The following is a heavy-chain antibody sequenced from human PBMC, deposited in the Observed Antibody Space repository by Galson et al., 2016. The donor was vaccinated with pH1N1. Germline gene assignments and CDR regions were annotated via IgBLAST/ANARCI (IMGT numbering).Heavy chain of an antibody. CDR1: GFTFGRHT. J-gene: IGHJ4*02. V-gene: IGHV3-64*02. Sequence: SLRLSCAASGFTFGRHTMHWVRQAPGKGLQYVSVIGTTGINIFYEDSVRDRFTVSRDNVRYTLHLQMDSVRTEDTAIYYCASDNGYYPDFDYWGQGTLVTVSP. D-gene: IGHD1-26*01. CDR2: IGTTGINI. CDR3: ASDNGYYPDFDY.